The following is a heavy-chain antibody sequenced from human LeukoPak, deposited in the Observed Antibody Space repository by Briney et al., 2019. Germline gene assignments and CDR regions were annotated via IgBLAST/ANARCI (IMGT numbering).Heavy chain of an antibody. D-gene: IGHD3-16*02. CDR1: GFTFSSYG. CDR2: IWYDGSNK. V-gene: IGHV3-33*01. J-gene: IGHJ4*02. CDR3: ARDSPDYVWGSYRYRGYDFDY. Sequence: PGGSLRLSCAASGFTFSSYGMHWVRQAPGKGLEWVAVIWYDGSNKYYADSVKGRFTISRDNSKNTLYLQMNSLRAEDTAVYYCARDSPDYVWGSYRYRGYDFDYWGQGTLVTVSS.